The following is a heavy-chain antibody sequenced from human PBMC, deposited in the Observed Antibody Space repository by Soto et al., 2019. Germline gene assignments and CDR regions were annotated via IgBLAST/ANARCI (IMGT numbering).Heavy chain of an antibody. J-gene: IGHJ5*02. D-gene: IGHD3-3*01. CDR2: ISSSSSYI. Sequence: GGSLRLSCAASGFTFSSYSMNWVRQAPGKGLEWVSSISSSSSYIYYADSVKGRFTISRDNAKNSLYLRMNSLRAEDTAVYYCASAIFGVVPWFDPWGQGTLVTVSS. CDR1: GFTFSSYS. CDR3: ASAIFGVVPWFDP. V-gene: IGHV3-21*01.